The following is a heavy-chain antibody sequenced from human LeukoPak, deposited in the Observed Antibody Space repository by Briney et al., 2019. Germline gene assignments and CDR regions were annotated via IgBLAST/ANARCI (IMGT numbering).Heavy chain of an antibody. CDR1: GFTFSSYW. V-gene: IGHV3-7*01. Sequence: SGGSLRLSCAASGFTFSSYWMSWVRQAPGEGLEWVANIKQDGSEKYYADSVKGRFTISRDNSKNTLYLQMNSLRAEDTAMYYCAKDSAYYYDSSGYYYDWGQGTLVTVSS. CDR2: IKQDGSEK. D-gene: IGHD3-22*01. J-gene: IGHJ4*02. CDR3: AKDSAYYYDSSGYYYD.